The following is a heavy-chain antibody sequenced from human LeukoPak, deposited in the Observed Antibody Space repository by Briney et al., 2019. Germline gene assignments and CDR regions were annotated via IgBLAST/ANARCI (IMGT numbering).Heavy chain of an antibody. CDR1: RFPFDRYW. CDR2: IKHDGSEK. J-gene: IGHJ4*02. D-gene: IGHD2/OR15-2a*01. V-gene: IGHV3-7*01. CDR3: ARQPIYEAYFDF. Sequence: GGSLRLSCVASRFPFDRYWMSWVRQAPGKGLEWVANIKHDGSEKNFVDSVKGRFTISRDNAENSLFLQMNSLRADDTAVYFCARQPIYEAYFDFWGQGTLVTVSS.